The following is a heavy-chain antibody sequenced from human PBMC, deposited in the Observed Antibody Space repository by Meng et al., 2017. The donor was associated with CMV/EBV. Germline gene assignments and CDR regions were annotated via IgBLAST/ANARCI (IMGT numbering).Heavy chain of an antibody. CDR2: INPSGGST. Sequence: HVQLWKAGAEVKKPGASVKVSCKASGYTFTSYYMHWVRQAPGQGLEWMGRINPSGGSTSYAQKFQGRVTMTRDTSTSTVYMELRSLRSEDTAVYYCAREEGIAFRSDCFHPWGQGTLVTVSS. D-gene: IGHD6-13*01. V-gene: IGHV1-46*01. CDR3: AREEGIAFRSDCFHP. CDR1: GYTFTSYY. J-gene: IGHJ5*02.